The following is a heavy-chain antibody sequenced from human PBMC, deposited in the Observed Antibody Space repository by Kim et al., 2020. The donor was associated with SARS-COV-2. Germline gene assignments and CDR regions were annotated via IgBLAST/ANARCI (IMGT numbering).Heavy chain of an antibody. CDR2: INPDGSER. CDR1: GFTFSSSW. Sequence: GGSLRLSCVVSGFTFSSSWMTWVRQAPGKGLEWVATINPDGSERNYVDSVKGRFAISRDNAKNLLYLQMNSLRIEDTAVYYCPRDLNWDDQSWGQGTLVVVSS. CDR3: PRDLNWDDQS. J-gene: IGHJ4*02. D-gene: IGHD1-1*01. V-gene: IGHV3-7*03.